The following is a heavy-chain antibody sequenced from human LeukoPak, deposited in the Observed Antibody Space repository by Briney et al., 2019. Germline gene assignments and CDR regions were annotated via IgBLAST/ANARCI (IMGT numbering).Heavy chain of an antibody. J-gene: IGHJ4*02. CDR2: IYPGDSDT. Sequence: GESLKTSCKGSGYSFTSYWIGWVRQMPGKGLEWMGIIYPGDSDTRYSPSFQGQVTISADKSISTAYLQWSSLKPSDTAMYYCATHSWDTAMGIFDYWGQGTLVTVSS. V-gene: IGHV5-51*01. CDR1: GYSFTSYW. D-gene: IGHD5-18*01. CDR3: ATHSWDTAMGIFDY.